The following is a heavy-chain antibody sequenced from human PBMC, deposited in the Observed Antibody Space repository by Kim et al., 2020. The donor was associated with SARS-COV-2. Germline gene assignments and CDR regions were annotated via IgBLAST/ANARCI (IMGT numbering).Heavy chain of an antibody. D-gene: IGHD1-20*01. Sequence: GGSLRLSCAASGFTFSSYAMHWVRQAPGKGLEWVAVISYDGSNKYYADSVKGRFTISRDNSKNTLYLQMNSLRAEDTAVYYCARDLWDNWNDGSRHWGQG. J-gene: IGHJ1*01. V-gene: IGHV3-30-3*01. CDR1: GFTFSSYA. CDR3: ARDLWDNWNDGSRH. CDR2: ISYDGSNK.